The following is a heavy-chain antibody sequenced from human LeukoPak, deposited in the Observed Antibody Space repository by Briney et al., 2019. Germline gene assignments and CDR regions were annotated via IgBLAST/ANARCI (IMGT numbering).Heavy chain of an antibody. Sequence: GGSLRLSCAASGFTFSGSAMHWVRQASGKGLEWVGRIRSKANSYATAYAASVKGRFTISRDDSKNTAYLQMNSLKTEDTAVYYCTRHLGVVVPAAISDMGVWGKGTTVTVSS. V-gene: IGHV3-73*01. CDR2: IRSKANSYAT. D-gene: IGHD2-2*02. CDR1: GFTFSGSA. J-gene: IGHJ6*03. CDR3: TRHLGVVVPAAISDMGV.